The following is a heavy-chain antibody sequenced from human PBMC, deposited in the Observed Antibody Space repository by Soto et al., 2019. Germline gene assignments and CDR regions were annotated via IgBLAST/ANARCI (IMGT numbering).Heavy chain of an antibody. CDR2: ISYDGSNK. J-gene: IGHJ4*02. CDR1: GFTFSSYA. V-gene: IGHV3-30-3*01. Sequence: VQLLESGGGLVQPGGSLRLSCAASGFTFSSYAMHWVRQAPGKGLEWVAVISYDGSNKYYADSVKGRFTISRDNSKNTLYLQMNSLRAEDTAVYYCARGPQFWSGYSSNWGQGTLVTVSS. CDR3: ARGPQFWSGYSSN. D-gene: IGHD3-3*01.